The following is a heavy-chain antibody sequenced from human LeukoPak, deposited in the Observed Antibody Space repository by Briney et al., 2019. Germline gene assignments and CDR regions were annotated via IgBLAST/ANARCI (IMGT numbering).Heavy chain of an antibody. J-gene: IGHJ4*02. CDR1: GGSISSYY. CDR2: IYTSGST. CDR3: ARDLAFQAVAGTFDY. V-gene: IGHV4-4*07. D-gene: IGHD6-19*01. Sequence: SETLSLTCTVSGGSISSYYWSWIRQPAGKGLEWIGRIYTSGSTNYNPSLKSRVTMSVDTSKNQFSLKLSSVTAADTAVYYCARDLAFQAVAGTFDYWGQGTLVTVSS.